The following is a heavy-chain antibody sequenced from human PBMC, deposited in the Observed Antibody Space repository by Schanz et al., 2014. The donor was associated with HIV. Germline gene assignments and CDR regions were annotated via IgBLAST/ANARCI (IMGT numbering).Heavy chain of an antibody. CDR2: IYYSGSA. CDR1: GGSVSSGSYY. V-gene: IGHV4-61*01. CDR3: ARVGRAAAGFIYYYGMDV. D-gene: IGHD6-13*01. J-gene: IGHJ6*02. Sequence: QVQLQESGPGLVKPSETLSLTCTVSGGSVSSGSYYWSWIRQPPGKGLEWIGYIYYSGSANYNPSLKRRVTISVDTSKNQFSLKLSSVTAADTAVDYCARVGRAAAGFIYYYGMDVWGQGTTVTVS.